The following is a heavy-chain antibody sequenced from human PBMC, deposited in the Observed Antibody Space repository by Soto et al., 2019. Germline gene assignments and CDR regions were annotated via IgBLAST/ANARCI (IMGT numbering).Heavy chain of an antibody. CDR1: GYTFTTSA. V-gene: IGHV1-3*04. CDR2: INTGDGHT. D-gene: IGHD2-21*01. CDR3: ARRGPVVFPQDNFDH. Sequence: ASVKVSCKATGYTFTTSAIHWLRQAPGQRLEWMAWINTGDGHTTYSQKVQGRVTITRDTSASTAYMELRSLRSEDTAVYYCARRGPVVFPQDNFDHWGQGTLVTVSS. J-gene: IGHJ5*02.